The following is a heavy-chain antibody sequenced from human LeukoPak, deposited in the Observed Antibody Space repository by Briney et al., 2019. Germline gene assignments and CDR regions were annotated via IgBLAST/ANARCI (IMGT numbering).Heavy chain of an antibody. V-gene: IGHV4-39*01. CDR3: ARQPAGDYVSDY. Sequence: PSETLSLTCTVSGGXISSSSYYWGWIRQPPGKGLEWIGTMYYSGNAYYNPSLKSRVTISVDTSKNQTSLKLSSVTAADTAVYYCARQPAGDYVSDYWGQGTLVTVSS. CDR1: GGXISSSSYY. D-gene: IGHD4-17*01. J-gene: IGHJ4*02. CDR2: MYYSGNA.